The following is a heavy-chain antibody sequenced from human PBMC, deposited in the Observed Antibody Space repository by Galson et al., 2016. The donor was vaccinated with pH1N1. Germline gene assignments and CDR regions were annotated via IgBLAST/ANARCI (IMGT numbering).Heavy chain of an antibody. V-gene: IGHV7-4-1*02. J-gene: IGHJ4*02. CDR2: INTTTGNP. CDR1: GYTFTSYA. CDR3: ASPRPLLRYFDWLLPGGLDY. D-gene: IGHD3-9*01. Sequence: SVKVSCKASGYTFTSYAMNWVRQAPGQGLEWMGWINTTTGNPTYAHGFKGRLVFSSDTSYSTTYLHISSLKAEDTAVYYCASPRPLLRYFDWLLPGGLDYWGQGTLVTVSS.